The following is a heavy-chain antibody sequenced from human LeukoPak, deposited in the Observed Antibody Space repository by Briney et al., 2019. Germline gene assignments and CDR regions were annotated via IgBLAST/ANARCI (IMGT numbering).Heavy chain of an antibody. J-gene: IGHJ6*02. CDR3: ARDNWNYGSSMDV. CDR1: GGSVTSYY. Sequence: SETLSLTCTVSGGSVTSYYWSWIRQPPGKGLEWIGYIYYSGSTNYNPPLKSRVTISVDTSTNQFSLKLSSVTAADTAVYYCARDNWNYGSSMDVWGQGTTVTVSS. CDR2: IYYSGST. V-gene: IGHV4-59*02. D-gene: IGHD1-7*01.